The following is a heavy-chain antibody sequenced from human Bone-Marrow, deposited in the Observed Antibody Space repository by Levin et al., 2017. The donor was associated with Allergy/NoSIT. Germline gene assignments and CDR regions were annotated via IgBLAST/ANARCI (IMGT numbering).Heavy chain of an antibody. D-gene: IGHD3-10*01. CDR3: ATYASGAFHI. V-gene: IGHV3-15*01. J-gene: IGHJ3*02. CDR2: IQTNTDGGAT. Sequence: GGSLRLSCAASGFTFSNVWMSWVRQAPGKALEWVGRIQTNTDGGATDYAVPVKGRFTVSRDDSKNTLYLQMSSLKTEDTAVYYCATYASGAFHIWGQGTMVTVSS. CDR1: GFTFSNVW.